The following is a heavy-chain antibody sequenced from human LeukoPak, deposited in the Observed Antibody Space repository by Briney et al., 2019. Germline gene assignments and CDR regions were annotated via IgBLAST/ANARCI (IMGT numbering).Heavy chain of an antibody. Sequence: SQTLSLTCTVSGGSISSGGYYWSWIRQPPGKGLEWIGYIYHSGSTYYNPSLKSRVTISIDTSKKHFSLKLTSVTAADTAVYYCARGAPPQNWGQGTLVTVSS. V-gene: IGHV4-30-2*01. J-gene: IGHJ4*02. CDR3: ARGAPPQN. CDR2: IYHSGST. CDR1: GGSISSGGYY.